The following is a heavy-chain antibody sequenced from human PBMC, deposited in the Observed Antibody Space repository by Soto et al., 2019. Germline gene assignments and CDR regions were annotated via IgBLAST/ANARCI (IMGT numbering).Heavy chain of an antibody. D-gene: IGHD1-26*01. V-gene: IGHV4-31*03. CDR2: IYYSGST. Sequence: QVQLQESGPGLVKPSQTLSLTCTVSGGSISSGGYYWSWIRQHPGKGLEWIGYIYYSGSTNYNPSRRSRVTISVVRSKIQFSLKLSSVTAAATAVYYCAGIYSGRPWGTLRYWGQGTLVTVAS. J-gene: IGHJ4*02. CDR3: AGIYSGRPWGTLRY. CDR1: GGSISSGGYY.